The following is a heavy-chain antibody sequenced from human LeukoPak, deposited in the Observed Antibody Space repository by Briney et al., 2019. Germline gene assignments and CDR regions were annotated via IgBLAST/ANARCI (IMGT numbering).Heavy chain of an antibody. Sequence: SETLSLTCTVSGGSITSSFYWSWIRQSPGKGLEWIGYIYNSGGTKYNPSLKSRLTVSVDTSKNQFSLNLSSVTAADTAVYYCARASVLLSADYWGQGTLVTVSS. D-gene: IGHD3-16*01. J-gene: IGHJ4*02. CDR1: GGSITSSFY. CDR2: IYNSGGT. CDR3: ARASVLLSADY. V-gene: IGHV4-59*01.